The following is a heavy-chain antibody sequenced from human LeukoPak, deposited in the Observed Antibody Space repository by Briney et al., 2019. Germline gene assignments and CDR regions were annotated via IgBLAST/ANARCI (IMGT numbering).Heavy chain of an antibody. J-gene: IGHJ5*02. CDR3: TRDSGTYNWLDP. V-gene: IGHV3-73*01. CDR1: GFSFSDYY. CDR2: IDKKDNFYAT. D-gene: IGHD1-26*01. Sequence: GGSLRLSCEVSGFSFSDYYMDWVRQSTGKGLEWVGHIDKKDNFYATTSAASVTGRFTISRDDSKNTAYLQMNSLKTEDTALYYCTRDSGTYNWLDPWGQGTLVTVSS.